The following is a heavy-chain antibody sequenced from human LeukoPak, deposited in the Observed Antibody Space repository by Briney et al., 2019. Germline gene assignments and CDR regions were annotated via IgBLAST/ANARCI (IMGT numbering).Heavy chain of an antibody. CDR1: GGSISSGSYY. V-gene: IGHV4-61*05. J-gene: IGHJ5*02. Sequence: SETLSLTCTVSGGSISSGSYYWGWIRQPPGKGLEWIGYIYNSGSTNYNPSLKSRVTISVDTSKNQFSLKLSSVTAADTAVYYCARHSSHVGATGGLVWFDPWGQGTLVTVSS. D-gene: IGHD1-26*01. CDR3: ARHSSHVGATGGLVWFDP. CDR2: IYNSGST.